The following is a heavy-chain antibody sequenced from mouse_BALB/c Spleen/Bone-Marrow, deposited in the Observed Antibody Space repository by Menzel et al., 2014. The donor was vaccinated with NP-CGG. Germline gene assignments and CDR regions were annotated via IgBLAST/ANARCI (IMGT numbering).Heavy chain of an antibody. V-gene: IGHV14-3*02. CDR1: GFNIXDTY. CDR2: IDPANGNT. Sequence: EVQLQQSGAELVKPGASVKLSCTASGFNIXDTYMHWVKQRTEQGLEWIGRIDPANGNTKYDPKFQGKATITADTSSNTAYLQLSSLTSEDTAVYYCAYGSSYDYFDYWGQGTTLTVSS. J-gene: IGHJ2*01. CDR3: AYGSSYDYFDY. D-gene: IGHD1-1*01.